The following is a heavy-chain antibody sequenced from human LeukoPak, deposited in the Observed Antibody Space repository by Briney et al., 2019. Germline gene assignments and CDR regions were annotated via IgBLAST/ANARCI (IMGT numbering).Heavy chain of an antibody. J-gene: IGHJ4*02. CDR1: GGSISSSSYY. D-gene: IGHD3-3*01. V-gene: IGHV4-39*07. Sequence: SETLSLTCTVSGGSISSSSYYWGWIRQPPGKGLEWIGEINHSGSTNYNPSLKSRVTISVDTSKNQFSLKLSSVTAADTAVYYCAGKYYDFWSGSDYWGQGTLVTVSS. CDR3: AGKYYDFWSGSDY. CDR2: INHSGST.